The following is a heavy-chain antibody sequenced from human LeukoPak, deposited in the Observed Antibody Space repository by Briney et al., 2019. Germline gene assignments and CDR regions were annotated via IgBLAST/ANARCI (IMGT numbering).Heavy chain of an antibody. Sequence: SGPTLVNPTQTLTLTCTFSGFSLSTSGVGVGWIRQPPGRALEWLALIYWNDDKRYSPSQKSRLTITKDTSKNQVVLTMTNMDPVDTATYYCAHSWDAYYDILTGLYYYYGMDVWGQGTTVTVSS. CDR2: IYWNDDK. CDR1: GFSLSTSGVG. CDR3: AHSWDAYYDILTGLYYYYGMDV. V-gene: IGHV2-5*01. D-gene: IGHD3-9*01. J-gene: IGHJ6*02.